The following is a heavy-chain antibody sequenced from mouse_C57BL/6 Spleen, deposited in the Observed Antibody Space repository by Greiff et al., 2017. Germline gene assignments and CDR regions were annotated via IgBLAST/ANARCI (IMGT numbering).Heavy chain of an antibody. J-gene: IGHJ4*01. CDR2: IDPGNSDT. Sequence: VHVKQSGTVLARPGASVKMSCKTSGYTFPSYWMHWVKQRPGQGLEWIGAIDPGNSDTSYNQKFKGKAKLTAVTSASTAYMELSSLTNEDSAVSDCTREARDSSGDQDAMDYWGQGTSVTVSS. CDR1: GYTFPSYW. V-gene: IGHV1-5*01. CDR3: TREARDSSGDQDAMDY. D-gene: IGHD3-2*02.